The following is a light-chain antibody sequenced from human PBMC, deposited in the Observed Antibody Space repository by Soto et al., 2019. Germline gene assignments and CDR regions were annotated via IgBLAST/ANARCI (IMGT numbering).Light chain of an antibody. Sequence: EIVMTRSPATLSASPGARATLSCRASQSVSSYLAWYQQKPGQAPRLLIYDASNRATGIPARFSGSGSRTDFTLTISSLEPEDFAVYYCQQRSNWPPTFGQGTKVDIK. CDR3: QQRSNWPPT. CDR1: QSVSSY. CDR2: DAS. J-gene: IGKJ1*01. V-gene: IGKV3-11*01.